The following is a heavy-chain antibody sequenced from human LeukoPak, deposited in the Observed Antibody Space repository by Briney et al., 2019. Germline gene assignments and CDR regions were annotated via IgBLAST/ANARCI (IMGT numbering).Heavy chain of an antibody. CDR3: ARDLVRYSYGPNDAFDI. CDR2: IIPIFGTA. D-gene: IGHD5-18*01. V-gene: IGHV1-69*05. J-gene: IGHJ3*02. Sequence: GASVKVSCKASGGTFSSYAISWVRQAPGQGLEWMGGIIPIFGTANYAQKLQGRVTMTTDTSTSTAYMELRSLRSDDTAVYYCARDLVRYSYGPNDAFDIWGQGTMVTVSS. CDR1: GGTFSSYA.